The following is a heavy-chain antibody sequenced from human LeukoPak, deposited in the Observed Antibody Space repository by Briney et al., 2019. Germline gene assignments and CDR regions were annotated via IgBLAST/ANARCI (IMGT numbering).Heavy chain of an antibody. V-gene: IGHV1-3*01. Sequence: ASVTVSCKASGYTFTSYAMHWVRQAPGQRLEWMGWINAGNGNTKYSQKFQGRVTITRDTSASTAYMELSSLRSEDTAVYYCARGELYGGYFDYWGQGTLVTVSS. CDR3: ARGELYGGYFDY. D-gene: IGHD4/OR15-4a*01. J-gene: IGHJ4*02. CDR2: INAGNGNT. CDR1: GYTFTSYA.